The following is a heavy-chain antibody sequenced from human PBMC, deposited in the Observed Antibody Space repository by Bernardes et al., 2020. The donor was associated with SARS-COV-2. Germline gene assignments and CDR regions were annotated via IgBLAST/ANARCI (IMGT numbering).Heavy chain of an antibody. V-gene: IGHV3-33*01. CDR1: GFTFNSFA. CDR3: ARDWSPDYDDPLYYFDS. Sequence: GGSLRLSCAASGFTFNSFAMHWVRQSPGKGLEWVAVIWYDGINKYYTDSVKGRFTISRDNSKNTLYLQMNSLRAEDTAVYYCARDWSPDYDDPLYYFDSWGQGTLVTVSS. J-gene: IGHJ4*02. D-gene: IGHD4-17*01. CDR2: IWYDGINK.